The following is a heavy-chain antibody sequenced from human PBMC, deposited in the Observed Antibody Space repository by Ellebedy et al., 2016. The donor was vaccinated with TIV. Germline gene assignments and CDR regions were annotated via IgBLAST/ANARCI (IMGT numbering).Heavy chain of an antibody. CDR2: IYSSGSP. D-gene: IGHD6-19*01. Sequence: MPSETLSLTCTVSGGSLSSYYWSWIRQPPGKGLEWIGYIYSSGSPTYNPSLKSRVTIAVDTSKKQFSLKLRSVTAADTDVYYCARSSGWHRFDYWGQGTLVTVSS. CDR1: GGSLSSYY. V-gene: IGHV4-59*01. CDR3: ARSSGWHRFDY. J-gene: IGHJ4*02.